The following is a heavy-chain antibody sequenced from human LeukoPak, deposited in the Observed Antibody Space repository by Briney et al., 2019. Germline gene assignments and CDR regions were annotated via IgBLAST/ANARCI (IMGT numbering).Heavy chain of an antibody. CDR1: GYSISSGYY. Sequence: SETLSLTCTVSGYSISSGYYWGWIRQPPGKGLEWIGSIYHSGSTYYNPSLKSRVTISVDTSKNRFSLKLSSVTAADTAVYYCARYGDELHYYYYYMDVWGKGTTVTVSS. V-gene: IGHV4-38-2*02. J-gene: IGHJ6*03. D-gene: IGHD4-17*01. CDR3: ARYGDELHYYYYYMDV. CDR2: IYHSGST.